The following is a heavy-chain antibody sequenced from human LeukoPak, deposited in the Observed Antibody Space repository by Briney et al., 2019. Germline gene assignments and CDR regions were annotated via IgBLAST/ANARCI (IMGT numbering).Heavy chain of an antibody. Sequence: GASVKVSCKASGGTFSSYAISWVRQAPGQGLEWMGRIIPIFGTANYAQKFQGRVTITTDESTSTAYMELSSLRSEDTAVYYCAREITIFGVVQRLDYWGQGTLVTVSS. CDR1: GGTFSSYA. D-gene: IGHD3-3*01. J-gene: IGHJ4*02. CDR2: IIPIFGTA. V-gene: IGHV1-69*05. CDR3: AREITIFGVVQRLDY.